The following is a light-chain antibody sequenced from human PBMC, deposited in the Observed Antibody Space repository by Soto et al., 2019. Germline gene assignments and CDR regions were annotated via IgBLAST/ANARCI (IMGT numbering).Light chain of an antibody. CDR3: QQRSYWPIT. CDR2: DAS. Sequence: EIVMTQSPATVPVSPGEIGTLSFRASQSVSIDLAWYQQKPGQAPRLLIYDASNTATAVPARFSGSGSGTDFTLTISSLEPEDFAVYYCQQRSYWPITFGQGTRLEIK. J-gene: IGKJ5*01. V-gene: IGKV3-11*01. CDR1: QSVSID.